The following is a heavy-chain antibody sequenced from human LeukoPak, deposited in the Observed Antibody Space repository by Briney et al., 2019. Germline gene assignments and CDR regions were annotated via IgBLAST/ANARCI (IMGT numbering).Heavy chain of an antibody. CDR3: ARIRGYRSSHFDY. CDR2: MNPNSGNT. V-gene: IGHV1-8*01. CDR1: GYTFTSYD. J-gene: IGHJ4*02. Sequence: ASVKVSCKASGYTFTSYDINWVRQATGQGLEWMGWMNPNSGNTGYAQKFQGRVTMTRDTSISTAYMELSRLRSDDTAVYYCARIRGYRSSHFDYWGQGTLVTVSS. D-gene: IGHD5-18*01.